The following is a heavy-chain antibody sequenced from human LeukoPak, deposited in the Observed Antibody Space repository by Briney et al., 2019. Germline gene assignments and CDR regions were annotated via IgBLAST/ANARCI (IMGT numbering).Heavy chain of an antibody. CDR2: ISNGKT. CDR1: GFPFSSNA. D-gene: IGHD2-21*02. Sequence: GESLRLSCAASGFPFSSNAMSWVRQPPGKGLEWVSAISNGKTYYADSVRGRFTISRDDSKNTVYLQMNSLRDEDTALYYCVREAGYCASVCLKSNWFDPWGQGTLVTVSS. V-gene: IGHV3-23*01. CDR3: VREAGYCASVCLKSNWFDP. J-gene: IGHJ5*02.